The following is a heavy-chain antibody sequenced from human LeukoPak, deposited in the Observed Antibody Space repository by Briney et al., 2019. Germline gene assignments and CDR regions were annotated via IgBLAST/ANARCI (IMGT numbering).Heavy chain of an antibody. CDR3: ARGPKLGVADESYGMDV. CDR2: INPNSGGT. CDR1: EGTFSSYA. J-gene: IGHJ6*02. D-gene: IGHD6-19*01. V-gene: IGHV1-2*06. Sequence: ASVKVSCKASEGTFSSYAISWVRQAPGQGLEWMGRINPNSGGTNYAQKFQGRVTMTRDTSISTAYMELSRLRSDDTAVYYCARGPKLGVADESYGMDVWGQGTTVTVSS.